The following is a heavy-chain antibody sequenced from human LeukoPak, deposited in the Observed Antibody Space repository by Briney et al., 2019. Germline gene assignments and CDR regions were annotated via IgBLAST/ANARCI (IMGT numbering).Heavy chain of an antibody. CDR3: ARGVLDAFDI. CDR2: INHSGST. CDR1: GDSISSGNY. Sequence: PSETLSLTCTVSGDSISSGNYWGWIRQPPGKGLEWIGEINHSGSTNYNPSLKSRVTISVDTSKNQFSLKLSSVTAADTAVYYCARGVLDAFDIWGQGTMVTVSS. J-gene: IGHJ3*02. V-gene: IGHV4-38-2*02.